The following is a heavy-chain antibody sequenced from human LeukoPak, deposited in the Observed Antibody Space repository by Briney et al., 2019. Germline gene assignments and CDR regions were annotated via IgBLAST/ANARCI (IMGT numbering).Heavy chain of an antibody. V-gene: IGHV1-69*04. CDR1: GGTFSSYA. D-gene: IGHD3-22*01. CDR2: IIPILGIA. Sequence: ASVKVSCKASGGTFSSYATSWVRQAPGQGLEWMGRIIPILGIANYAQKFQGRVTITADKSTSTAYMELSSLRSEDTAVYYCASLGPHYYDSITRAFDIWGQGTMVTVSS. CDR3: ASLGPHYYDSITRAFDI. J-gene: IGHJ3*02.